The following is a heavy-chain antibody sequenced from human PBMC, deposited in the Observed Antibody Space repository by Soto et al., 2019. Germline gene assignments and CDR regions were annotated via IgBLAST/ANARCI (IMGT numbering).Heavy chain of an antibody. CDR3: VRCPYSGFAY. V-gene: IGHV1-8*01. CDR1: GYTFTTYD. Sequence: QVQLVQSGAEVKEPGASVKVSCQASGYTFTTYDINWVRQATGQGLEWMGWMNPKTGKAGYAQKFQGRVTMTRNTSTSTAYLEVSSLRSEATAVFFCVRCPYSGFAYWGQGTLVTGSS. D-gene: IGHD5-12*01. J-gene: IGHJ4*02. CDR2: MNPKTGKA.